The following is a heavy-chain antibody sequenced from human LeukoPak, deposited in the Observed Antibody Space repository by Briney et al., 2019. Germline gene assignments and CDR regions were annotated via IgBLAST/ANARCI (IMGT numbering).Heavy chain of an antibody. CDR2: IYYSGST. CDR3: ARQVDIVATDDPFGY. J-gene: IGHJ4*02. CDR1: GGSISSYY. Sequence: SETLSLTCTVSGGSISSYYWSWIRQPPGKGLEWIGYIYYSGSTNYNPSLKSRVTISVDTSKNQFSLKLSSVTAADTAVYYCARQVDIVATDDPFGYWGQGTLVTVSS. V-gene: IGHV4-59*01. D-gene: IGHD5-12*01.